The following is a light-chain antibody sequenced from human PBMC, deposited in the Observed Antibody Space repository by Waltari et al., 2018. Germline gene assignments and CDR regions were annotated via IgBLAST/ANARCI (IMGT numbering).Light chain of an antibody. CDR2: STT. V-gene: IGLV7-43*01. CDR3: LLYYGDVQVGV. Sequence: QTVVTQEPSLTVSPGRTVTLPCGSSTGAVPSPDSPNCFQQKPGQTPRSLISSTTKKPSWPPARFSGSLLGGKAALTLSGVQPEDEGDYYCLLYYGDVQVGVFGGGTKLTVL. CDR1: TGAVPSPDS. J-gene: IGLJ3*02.